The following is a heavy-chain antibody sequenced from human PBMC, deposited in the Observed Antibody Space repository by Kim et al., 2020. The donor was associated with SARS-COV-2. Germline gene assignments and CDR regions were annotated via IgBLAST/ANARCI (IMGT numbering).Heavy chain of an antibody. D-gene: IGHD4-17*01. CDR3: AKDEATVTTSGFDY. Sequence: GGSLRLSCVASGFTFRNYGMNWVRQPPGKVLEWVSSISGGGHNTYYAESVEGRFTISRDNSKTTLYLQVDSLRAEDTAVYYCAKDEATVTTSGFDYWGQG. CDR2: ISGGGHNT. CDR1: GFTFRNYG. V-gene: IGHV3-23*01. J-gene: IGHJ4*02.